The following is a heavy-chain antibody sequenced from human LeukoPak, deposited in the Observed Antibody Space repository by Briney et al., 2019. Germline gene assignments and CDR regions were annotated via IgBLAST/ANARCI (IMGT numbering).Heavy chain of an antibody. Sequence: SETLSLTCAVSGYSITSDYYWGWIRQPPGEGLEWIGSIYHSGSTYYHPSLRSRVTISVDTSQNQFSLKLSSVTAADTAVYYCARERRGITGTSPGYYMDVWGKGTTVTVSS. V-gene: IGHV4-38-2*02. CDR1: GYSITSDYY. J-gene: IGHJ6*03. CDR2: IYHSGST. D-gene: IGHD1-7*01. CDR3: ARERRGITGTSPGYYMDV.